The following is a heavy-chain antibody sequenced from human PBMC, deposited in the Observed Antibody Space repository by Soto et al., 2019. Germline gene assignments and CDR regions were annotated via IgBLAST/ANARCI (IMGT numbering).Heavy chain of an antibody. CDR1: GFTFSSYV. V-gene: IGHV3-30*18. D-gene: IGHD5-18*01. J-gene: IGHJ4*02. CDR3: EKNSGYSYGFPTEC. CDR2: ISYDGSNK. Sequence: QVQLVESGGGVVQPGRSLRLSCAASGFTFSSYVMHWVRQAPGKGLEWVALISYDGSNKYYADSVKGRFTISRDNSKNTLYLQMNSLRAEDTAVYYFEKNSGYSYGFPTECWGQGTLVTVSA.